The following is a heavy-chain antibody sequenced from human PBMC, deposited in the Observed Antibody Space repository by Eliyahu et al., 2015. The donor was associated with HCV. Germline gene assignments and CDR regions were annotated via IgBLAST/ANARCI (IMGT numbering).Heavy chain of an antibody. D-gene: IGHD1-26*01. CDR1: GYXFTSYA. CDR3: ARFFRGISDAFDI. J-gene: IGHJ3*02. V-gene: IGHV1-3*01. CDR2: INAGNGNT. Sequence: QVQLVQSGAEVKKPGASVKVSCKASGYXFTSYAMHWVRQAPGQRLEWMGWINAGNGNTKYSQKFQGRVXITRDTSASTAYMELSSLRSEDTAVYYCARFFRGISDAFDIWGQGTMVTVSS.